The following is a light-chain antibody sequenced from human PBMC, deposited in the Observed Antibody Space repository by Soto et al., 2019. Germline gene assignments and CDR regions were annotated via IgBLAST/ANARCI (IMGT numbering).Light chain of an antibody. CDR3: QQSDTTPWT. CDR1: QDIGND. Sequence: ATQMTQSPSSLSASVGDRVTITCRASQDIGNDLGWYQQKPGKAPNLLIYAASSLQSGVPSRFSGSGSGTDFTLTISSLQPEDFATYYCQQSDTTPWTFGQGTRVEIK. V-gene: IGKV1-6*01. J-gene: IGKJ1*01. CDR2: AAS.